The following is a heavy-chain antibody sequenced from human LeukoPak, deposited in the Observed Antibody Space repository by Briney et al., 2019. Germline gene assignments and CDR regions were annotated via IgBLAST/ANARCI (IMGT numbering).Heavy chain of an antibody. CDR2: ISSRSTYI. J-gene: IGHJ4*02. V-gene: IGHV3-11*06. CDR3: ARGGTGAFDY. Sequence: PGGSLRLACTASGFSFSDYYMSWIRQAPGKGLEWISYISSRSTYIGDADSVKGRFTISRDNAKNLLFLQMNSLRVEDTALYYCARGGTGAFDYWGQGILVTVSS. CDR1: GFSFSDYY. D-gene: IGHD2-8*02.